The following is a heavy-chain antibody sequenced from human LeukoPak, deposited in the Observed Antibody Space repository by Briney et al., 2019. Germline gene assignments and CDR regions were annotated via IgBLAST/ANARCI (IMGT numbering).Heavy chain of an antibody. CDR3: ANFTVAYYDSSGYLDY. J-gene: IGHJ4*02. CDR2: ISGSGGST. Sequence: GGSLRLSCAASGFTFSSYAMSWVRQAPGKGLEGVSAISGSGGSTYYADSAKGRFTISRDNSKNTLYLQMNSLRAEDTAVYYCANFTVAYYDSSGYLDYWGQGTLVTVSS. CDR1: GFTFSSYA. D-gene: IGHD3-22*01. V-gene: IGHV3-23*01.